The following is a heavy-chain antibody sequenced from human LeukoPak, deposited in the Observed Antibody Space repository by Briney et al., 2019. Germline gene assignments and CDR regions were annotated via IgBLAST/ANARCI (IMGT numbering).Heavy chain of an antibody. V-gene: IGHV3-30*01. D-gene: IGHD2-8*01. CDR1: GFTFSSYA. Sequence: GGSLRLSCAASGFTFSSYAMHWVRQAPGKGLEWVAVISYDGSNKYYADSVKGRFTISRDNSKNTLYLQMNSLRAEDTAVYYCARDNGYCTNGVCYNNWFDPWGQGTPVTVSS. J-gene: IGHJ5*02. CDR2: ISYDGSNK. CDR3: ARDNGYCTNGVCYNNWFDP.